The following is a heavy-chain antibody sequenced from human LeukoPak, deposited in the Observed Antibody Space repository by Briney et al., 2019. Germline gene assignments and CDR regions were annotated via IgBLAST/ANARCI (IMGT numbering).Heavy chain of an antibody. J-gene: IGHJ3*02. CDR3: ARDHYLSLLGLRAFDI. CDR1: GGTFSSYA. Sequence: ASVKVSCKASGGTFSSYAISWVRQAPGQGLEWMGWINTNTGNPTYAQGFTGRFVFSLDTSVSTAYLQISSLKAEDTAVYYCARDHYLSLLGLRAFDIWGQGTMVTVSS. V-gene: IGHV7-4-1*02. CDR2: INTNTGNP. D-gene: IGHD7-27*01.